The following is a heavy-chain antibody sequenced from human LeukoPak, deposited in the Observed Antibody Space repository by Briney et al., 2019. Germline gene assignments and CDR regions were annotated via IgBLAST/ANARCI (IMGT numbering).Heavy chain of an antibody. J-gene: IGHJ4*02. CDR2: LSGDETYI. Sequence: GGSLRLSCVASGFTFSVYGMHWVRQAPGKGLEWVALLSGDETYIDYTDSVKGRFTISRDTSKNTLFLQMNSLRADDTAIYYCAKAAVYSRNWTPFDDWGQGTLVIVSS. D-gene: IGHD6-13*01. CDR1: GFTFSVYG. CDR3: AKAAVYSRNWTPFDD. V-gene: IGHV3-30*18.